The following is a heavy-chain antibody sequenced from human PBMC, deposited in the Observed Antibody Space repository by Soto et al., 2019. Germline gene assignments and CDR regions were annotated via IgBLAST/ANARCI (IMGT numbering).Heavy chain of an antibody. J-gene: IGHJ3*02. CDR2: IYYSGST. CDR1: SGSISIGGYS. CDR3: ASGYLRLGELSLFAVAFDI. D-gene: IGHD3-16*02. Sequence: TPSLTCTLSSGSISIGGYSLTWNSQHPGKGLEWIGYIYYSGSTYYNPSLKSRVTISVDTSKNQFSLKLSSVTAADTAVYYCASGYLRLGELSLFAVAFDIWGQGTMVT. V-gene: IGHV4-31*03.